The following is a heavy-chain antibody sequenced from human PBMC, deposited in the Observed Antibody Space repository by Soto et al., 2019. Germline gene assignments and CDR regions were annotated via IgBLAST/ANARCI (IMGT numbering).Heavy chain of an antibody. D-gene: IGHD5-12*01. V-gene: IGHV1-8*01. CDR1: GYTFTSYD. J-gene: IGHJ6*02. CDR2: MNPNSGNT. CDR3: ASQVATIDSYYYGMDV. Sequence: ASVKVSCKASGYTFTSYDINWVRQATGQGLEWMGWMNPNSGNTGYAQKFQGRVTMTRNTSISTAYMELSSLRSEDTAVYYCASQVATIDSYYYGMDVWGQGTTVTVSS.